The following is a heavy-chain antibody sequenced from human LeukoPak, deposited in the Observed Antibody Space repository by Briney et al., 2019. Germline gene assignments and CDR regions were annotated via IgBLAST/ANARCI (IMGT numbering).Heavy chain of an antibody. Sequence: SVKVSCKASGGTFSSYAISWVRQAPGQGLEWMGGIIPIFGTANYAQKFQGRVTITADESTSTAYMELSSLRSEDTAVYYCAGAPNYDSSGYYYGDYYYYGMDVWGQGTTVTVSS. CDR2: IIPIFGTA. CDR3: AGAPNYDSSGYYYGDYYYYGMDV. V-gene: IGHV1-69*01. CDR1: GGTFSSYA. D-gene: IGHD3-22*01. J-gene: IGHJ6*02.